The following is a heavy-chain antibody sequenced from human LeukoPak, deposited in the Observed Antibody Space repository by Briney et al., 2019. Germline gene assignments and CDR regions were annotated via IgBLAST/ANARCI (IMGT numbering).Heavy chain of an antibody. CDR3: AKDRGYDILTGYSHFDY. Sequence: GGSLRLSCAASGFTFSSYAMSWVRQAPGKGLEWVSAISGSGGSTYYADSVKGRFTIPRDNSKNTLYLQMNSLRAEDTAVYYCAKDRGYDILTGYSHFDYWGQGTLVTVSS. V-gene: IGHV3-23*01. CDR2: ISGSGGST. J-gene: IGHJ4*02. D-gene: IGHD3-9*01. CDR1: GFTFSSYA.